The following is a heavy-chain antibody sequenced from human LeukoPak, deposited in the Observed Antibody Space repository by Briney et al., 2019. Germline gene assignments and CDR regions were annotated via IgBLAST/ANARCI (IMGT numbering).Heavy chain of an antibody. J-gene: IGHJ4*02. CDR2: IKQDGSEK. CDR3: ARDSQVAAAGTYYFDY. D-gene: IGHD6-13*01. V-gene: IGHV3-7*01. CDR1: GFTFSSYW. Sequence: PGGSLRLSCAAPGFTFSSYWMSWVRQAPGKGLEWVANIKQDGSEKYYVDSVKGRFTISRDNAKNSLYLQMNSLRAEDTAVYYCARDSQVAAAGTYYFDYWGQGTLVTVSS.